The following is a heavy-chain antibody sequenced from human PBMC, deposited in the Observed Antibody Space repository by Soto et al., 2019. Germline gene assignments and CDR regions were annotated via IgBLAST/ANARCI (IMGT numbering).Heavy chain of an antibody. J-gene: IGHJ6*02. V-gene: IGHV1-69*12. CDR2: IIPMFGTA. CDR3: ATQGLPNYYYSGMDV. D-gene: IGHD5-18*01. CDR1: GGTFSSYA. Sequence: QVQLVQSGAEVKKPGSSVKVSCKASGGTFSSYAISWVRQAPGQGLEWMGGIIPMFGTANYAQKFQGRVTITADESTSAAYMELSSLRSEDTAVYYCATQGLPNYYYSGMDVWGQGTTVTVSS.